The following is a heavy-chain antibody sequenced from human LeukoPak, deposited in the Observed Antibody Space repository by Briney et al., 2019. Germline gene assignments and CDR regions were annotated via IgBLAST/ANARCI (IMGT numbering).Heavy chain of an antibody. CDR1: GGSISSSSYY. V-gene: IGHV4-39*01. J-gene: IGHJ4*02. CDR2: IYYSGST. CDR3: ASRSNYRSYHFDY. D-gene: IGHD4-11*01. Sequence: SETLSLTCTVSGGSISSSSYYWGWIRQPPGKGLEWIGSIYYSGSTYYNPSLKSRVTISVDTSKNQFSLKLSSVTAADTAVYYCASRSNYRSYHFDYWGQGTLVTVSS.